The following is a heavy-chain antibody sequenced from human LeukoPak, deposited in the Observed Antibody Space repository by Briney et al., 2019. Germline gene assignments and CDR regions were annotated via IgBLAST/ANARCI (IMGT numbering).Heavy chain of an antibody. J-gene: IGHJ4*02. Sequence: PSETLSLTCTVSGGSISSSSYYWGWIRQPPGKGLEWIGSIYYSGSTYYNPSLKSRVTISVDTSKNQFSLKLSSVTAADTAVYYCARHASYDSSGYYYNKGSFQFDYWGQGTLVTVSS. V-gene: IGHV4-39*01. D-gene: IGHD3-22*01. CDR3: ARHASYDSSGYYYNKGSFQFDY. CDR1: GGSISSSSYY. CDR2: IYYSGST.